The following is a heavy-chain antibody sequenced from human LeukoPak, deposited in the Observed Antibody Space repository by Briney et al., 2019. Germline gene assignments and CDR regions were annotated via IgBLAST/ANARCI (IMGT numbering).Heavy chain of an antibody. CDR2: ISYDGSNK. V-gene: IGHV3-30*18. CDR1: GFTFSSYG. J-gene: IGHJ6*03. Sequence: GRSLRLSCAASGFTFSSYGMHWVRQAPGKGLEWVAVISYDGSNKYYADSVKGRFTISRDNSKNTLYLQMNSLRAEDTAVYYCAKDRWFGDREDYYMDVWGKGTTVTVSS. CDR3: AKDRWFGDREDYYMDV. D-gene: IGHD3-10*01.